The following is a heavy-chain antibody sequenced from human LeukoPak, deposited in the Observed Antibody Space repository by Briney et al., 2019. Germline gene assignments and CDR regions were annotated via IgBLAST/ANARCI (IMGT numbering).Heavy chain of an antibody. CDR2: FDPGDGER. J-gene: IGHJ4*02. CDR1: GYTFTNYY. V-gene: IGHV1-24*01. D-gene: IGHD3-10*01. CDR3: ARLSYGSGSDPTLGY. Sequence: ASVKVSCKASGYTFTNYYIHWVRQAPGKGLEWMGGFDPGDGERIYAQKFQGRVTMTEDTSTDTAYMELSSLRSDDTAVYYCARLSYGSGSDPTLGYWGQGTLVTVSS.